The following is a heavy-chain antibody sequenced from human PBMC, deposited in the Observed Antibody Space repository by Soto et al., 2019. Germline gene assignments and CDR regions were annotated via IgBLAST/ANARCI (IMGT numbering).Heavy chain of an antibody. CDR2: VSHSDST. D-gene: IGHD2-2*01. CDR1: GGSMNNFY. CDR3: ARVRGNQLLGWFDP. V-gene: IGHV4-59*12. J-gene: IGHJ5*02. Sequence: PSETLSLTCTVSGGSMNNFYWSWIRQPPGKGLEWIGYVSHSDSTNYNPSLKSRVTISVDTSKNQFSLKLTSVTAADTAVYYCARVRGNQLLGWFDPWGQGTLVTVSS.